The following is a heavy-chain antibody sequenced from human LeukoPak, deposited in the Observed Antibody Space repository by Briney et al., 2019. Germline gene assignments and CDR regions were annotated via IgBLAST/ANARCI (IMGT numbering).Heavy chain of an antibody. CDR1: GGSISNYY. D-gene: IGHD4-17*01. Sequence: PSETLSLTCTVSGGSISNYYWSWIRQPPGKGLEWIGYIYYSGSTNYNPSLKSRVTISVDTSKNQFSLKLSSVTAADTAVYYCARMRWYGDSRYFDLWGRGTLVIVSS. CDR3: ARMRWYGDSRYFDL. CDR2: IYYSGST. V-gene: IGHV4-59*01. J-gene: IGHJ2*01.